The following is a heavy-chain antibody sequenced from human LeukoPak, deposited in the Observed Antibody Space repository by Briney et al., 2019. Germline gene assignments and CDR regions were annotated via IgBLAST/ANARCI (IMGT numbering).Heavy chain of an antibody. J-gene: IGHJ6*04. V-gene: IGHV3-33*01. D-gene: IGHD5/OR15-5a*01. Sequence: GWSLRLSCAASGFTFSSYGMHWVRQAPGKVLQWMAVKWFDGSNKYYADSVKGRFTISNDNSNNTQLLQRNSMTAEDTAVYYSARDVSIRQSYCMAVCSKASTVTVYS. CDR2: KWFDGSNK. CDR1: GFTFSSYG. CDR3: ARDVSIRQSYCMAV.